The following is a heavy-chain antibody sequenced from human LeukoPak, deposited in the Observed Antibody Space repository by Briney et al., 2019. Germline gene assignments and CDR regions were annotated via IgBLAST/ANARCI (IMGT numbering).Heavy chain of an antibody. CDR2: ISDDGRDV. CDR1: GFTFSTLP. Sequence: GTSLRLSCEASGFTFSTLPMHWVRQTPDKGLEWVAVISDDGRDVYYADSVKGRFTISRDNSKNTLYLQMHSVSPEDTAVVYCARVGRVSIYPSYMDVWGKGTTVTVSS. CDR3: ARVGRVSIYPSYMDV. V-gene: IGHV3-30*04. J-gene: IGHJ6*03. D-gene: IGHD6-6*01.